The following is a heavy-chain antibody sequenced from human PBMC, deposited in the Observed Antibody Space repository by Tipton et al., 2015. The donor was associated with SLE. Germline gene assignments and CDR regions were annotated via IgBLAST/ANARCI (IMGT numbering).Heavy chain of an antibody. CDR2: ISSSSSYI. J-gene: IGHJ2*01. Sequence: SLRLSCAASGFTFSSYSMNWVRQAPGKGLEWVSSISSSSSYIYYADSVKGRFTISRDNAKNSLYLQMSSLRAEDTAVYYCARDDTPEGWYFDLWGRGTLVTVSS. CDR3: ARDDTPEGWYFDL. V-gene: IGHV3-21*01. CDR1: GFTFSSYS. D-gene: IGHD2-2*02.